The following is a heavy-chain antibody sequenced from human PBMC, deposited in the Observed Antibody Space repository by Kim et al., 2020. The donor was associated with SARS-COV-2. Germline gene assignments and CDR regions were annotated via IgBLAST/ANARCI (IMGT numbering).Heavy chain of an antibody. CDR3: ARDSASSG. CDR2: STTI. J-gene: IGHJ4*02. V-gene: IGHV3-48*02. Sequence: STTIYYADCVKGRFTISRDNAKNTLYLQMNSLSDEDTTVYYCARDSASSGWGQGTLVTVSS.